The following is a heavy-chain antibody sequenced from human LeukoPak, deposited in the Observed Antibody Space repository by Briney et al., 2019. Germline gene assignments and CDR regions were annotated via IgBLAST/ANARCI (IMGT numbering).Heavy chain of an antibody. CDR3: ARARGWLSADAFDI. D-gene: IGHD5-24*01. CDR2: INSDESST. Sequence: GGSLRLSCAASGFTFSSYAMSWVRQAPEKGLVWVSLINSDESSTSYADSVKGRFTISRDNAKNTLSLQMNSLRAEDTAVYYCARARGWLSADAFDIWGQGTMVTVSS. J-gene: IGHJ3*02. CDR1: GFTFSSYA. V-gene: IGHV3-74*01.